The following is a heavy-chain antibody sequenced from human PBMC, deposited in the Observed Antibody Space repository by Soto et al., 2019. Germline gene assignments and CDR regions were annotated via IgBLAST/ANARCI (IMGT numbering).Heavy chain of an antibody. D-gene: IGHD2-15*01. CDR3: AKEGSSYCSGGSCYYFDY. CDR2: ISWNSGSI. CDR1: GFTFDDYA. V-gene: IGHV3-9*01. Sequence: EVQLVESGGGLVQPGRSLRLSCAASGFTFDDYAMHWVRQAPGKGLEWVSGISWNSGSIGSADSVKGRFTISRDNAKNSLYLQMNSLSAEDTALYYCAKEGSSYCSGGSCYYFDYWGQGTLVTVSS. J-gene: IGHJ4*02.